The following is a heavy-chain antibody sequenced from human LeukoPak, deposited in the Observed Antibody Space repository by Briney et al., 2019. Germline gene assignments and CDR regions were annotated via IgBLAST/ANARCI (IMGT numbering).Heavy chain of an antibody. D-gene: IGHD4-23*01. J-gene: IGHJ3*02. CDR1: GFTFSSYS. Sequence: GGSLRLSCAASGFTFSSYSMNWVRQAPGKGLEWVSSISSSSSYIYYADSVKGRFTISRDNAKNSLYLQMNSLRAEDTAVYYCARATVVSVAFGIWGQGTMVTVSS. CDR3: ARATVVSVAFGI. V-gene: IGHV3-21*01. CDR2: ISSSSSYI.